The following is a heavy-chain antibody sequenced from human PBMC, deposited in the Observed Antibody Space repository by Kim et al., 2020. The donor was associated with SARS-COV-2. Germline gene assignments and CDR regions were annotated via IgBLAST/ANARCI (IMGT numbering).Heavy chain of an antibody. V-gene: IGHV4-31*03. J-gene: IGHJ4*02. D-gene: IGHD5-12*01. CDR2: IYYSGST. Sequence: SETLSLTCTVSGGSISSGGYYWSWIRQHPGKGLEWIGYIYYSGSTYYNPSLKSRVTISVDTSKNQFSLKLSSVTAADTAVYYCARKVSGYNDYWGQGTLVTVSS. CDR1: GGSISSGGYY. CDR3: ARKVSGYNDY.